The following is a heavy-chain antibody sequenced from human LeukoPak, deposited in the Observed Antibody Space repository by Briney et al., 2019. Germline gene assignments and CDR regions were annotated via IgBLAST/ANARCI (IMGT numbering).Heavy chain of an antibody. D-gene: IGHD5-24*01. CDR2: INPNTGGT. CDR1: GYTFTGYY. CDR3: ARVGDGLNDAFDI. Sequence: ASVKVSCXASGYTFTGYYMNWVRQAPGQGLEWLGRINPNTGGTNFAQSFQGRVTMTRDTSITTAYMELSRLRSDDTAVYCCARVGDGLNDAFDIWGRGTMVTVSS. J-gene: IGHJ3*02. V-gene: IGHV1-2*06.